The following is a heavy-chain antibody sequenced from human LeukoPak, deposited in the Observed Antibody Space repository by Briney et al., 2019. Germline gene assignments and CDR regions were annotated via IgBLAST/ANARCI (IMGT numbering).Heavy chain of an antibody. CDR1: GFILSNYW. V-gene: IGHV3-7*01. J-gene: IGHJ4*02. CDR3: ARGYSSPFDY. D-gene: IGHD6-13*01. CDR2: INQDGSEK. Sequence: PGGSLRLSCAASGFILSNYWMGWVRRAPGKGLEWVANINQDGSEKHYVDFLKGRFTISRDNANNSLYLEMNNLSAEDTAVYYCARGYSSPFDYWGQGTLVTVSS.